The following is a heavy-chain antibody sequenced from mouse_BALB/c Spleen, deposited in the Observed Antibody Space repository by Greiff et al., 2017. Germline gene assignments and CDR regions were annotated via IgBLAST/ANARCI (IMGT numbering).Heavy chain of an antibody. Sequence: VQLQQPGAELVKPGASVKLSCKASGYTFTSYWMHWVKQRPGQGLEWIGEINPSNGRTNYNEKFKSKATLTVDKSSSTAYMQLSSLTSEDSAVYYCARGGYRYDDDYGGQGTTLTVAS. CDR3: ARGGYRYDDDY. J-gene: IGHJ2*01. CDR1: GYTFTSYW. D-gene: IGHD2-14*01. CDR2: INPSNGRT. V-gene: IGHV1S81*02.